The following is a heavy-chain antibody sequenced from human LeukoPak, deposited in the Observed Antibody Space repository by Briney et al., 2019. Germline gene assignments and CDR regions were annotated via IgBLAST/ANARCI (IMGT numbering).Heavy chain of an antibody. CDR1: GFTFSSYW. Sequence: GGPLRLSCAASGFTFSSYWMSWVRQAPGKGLEWVANIRRDGSEKYYVDSVKGRFTISRDNAKNSLYLQMNSRRAEDTALYYCGTHKGSDFGSRTNWG. CDR2: IRRDGSEK. J-gene: IGHJ1*01. D-gene: IGHD3-3*01. V-gene: IGHV3-7*01. CDR3: GTHKGSDFGSRTN.